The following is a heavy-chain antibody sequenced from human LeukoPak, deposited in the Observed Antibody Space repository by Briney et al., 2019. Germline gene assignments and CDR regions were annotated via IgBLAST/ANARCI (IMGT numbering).Heavy chain of an antibody. CDR3: ARHLTYGGWNS. CDR2: INSDGSSA. V-gene: IGHV3-74*01. J-gene: IGHJ4*02. CDR1: GFTFNSYW. D-gene: IGHD4-23*01. Sequence: GGSLRLSCAASGFTFNSYWMQWVRQAPGKGLVWVSRINSDGSSASYADSVKGRFTISRDNAKNTLYLQMNSLRAEDTAVYYCARHLTYGGWNSWGQGTLVTVYS.